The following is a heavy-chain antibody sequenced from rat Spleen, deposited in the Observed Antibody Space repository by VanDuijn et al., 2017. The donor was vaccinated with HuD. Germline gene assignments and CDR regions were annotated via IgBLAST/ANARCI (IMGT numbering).Heavy chain of an antibody. CDR3: ARRHYGYTDYFDY. D-gene: IGHD1-6*01. CDR1: GFTFSNYD. J-gene: IGHJ2*01. Sequence: EVQLVESDGGLVQPGRSLKLSCEASGFTFSNYDMAWVRQSPKKGLEWVATIIYDGSRIYYRASGKGRFTIASDNAKSTLGLQMDSLRSEDTATYYCARRHYGYTDYFDYWGQGVMVTVSS. CDR2: IIYDGSRI. V-gene: IGHV5S10*01.